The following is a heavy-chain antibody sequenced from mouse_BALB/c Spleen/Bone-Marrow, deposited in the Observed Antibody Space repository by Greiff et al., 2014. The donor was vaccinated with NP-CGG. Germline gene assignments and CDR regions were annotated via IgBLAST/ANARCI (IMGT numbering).Heavy chain of an antibody. CDR1: GFNIKDTY. D-gene: IGHD1-1*01. CDR3: ATLTTVVGAMDY. Sequence: VQLQQSGAELVKPGASVKLSCTASGFNIKDTYMHWVKQRPEQGLEWIGRIDPANGNTKYDPKFQGKATITADTSSNTAYLQLSSLTSEDTAVYYCATLTTVVGAMDYWGQGTSVTVSS. V-gene: IGHV14-3*02. J-gene: IGHJ4*01. CDR2: IDPANGNT.